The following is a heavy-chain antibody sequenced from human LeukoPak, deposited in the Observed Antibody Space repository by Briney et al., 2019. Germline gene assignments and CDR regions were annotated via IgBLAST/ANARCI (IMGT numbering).Heavy chain of an antibody. V-gene: IGHV1-2*02. D-gene: IGHD1-7*01. CDR3: ARDWDPITGTTRWFDP. CDR2: INVNNGDT. J-gene: IGHJ5*02. CDR1: GYSFTGYY. Sequence: ASVKVSCKASGYSFTGYYMHWVRQAPGQGLEWMGWINVNNGDTNYAQKFQGRVTVTRDTSICTAYMELSRLRSDDTAAYYCARDWDPITGTTRWFDPWGQGTLVTVSS.